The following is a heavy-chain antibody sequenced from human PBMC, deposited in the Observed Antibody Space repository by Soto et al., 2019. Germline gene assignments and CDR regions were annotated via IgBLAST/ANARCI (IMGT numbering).Heavy chain of an antibody. V-gene: IGHV1-69*04. CDR1: GDTFNFYS. Sequence: QVQLVQSGAEVKRPGSSVKVSCKASGDTFNFYSINWVRQAPGLGLEWMGRVNPILSMSNYAQRFQGRVTMTADKSTSTAYMELSGLRSEDTAIYYCATSYGSGYRAFDFWGQGAQVTVSS. CDR3: ATSYGSGYRAFDF. J-gene: IGHJ4*02. CDR2: VNPILSMS. D-gene: IGHD3-10*01.